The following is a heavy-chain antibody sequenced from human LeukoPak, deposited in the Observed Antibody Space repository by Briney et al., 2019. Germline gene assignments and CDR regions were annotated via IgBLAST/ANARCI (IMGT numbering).Heavy chain of an antibody. V-gene: IGHV1-18*01. CDR2: ISAYNGNT. CDR3: ARGGPDLAYCGGDCYFPNAFDI. D-gene: IGHD2-21*02. Sequence: ASVKVSCKASGYTCTSYGISWVRQAPGQGLERMGWISAYNGNTNYAQKLQGRVTMTTDTSTSTAYMELRGLRSDDTAVYYCARGGPDLAYCGGDCYFPNAFDIWGQGTMVTVSS. J-gene: IGHJ3*02. CDR1: GYTCTSYG.